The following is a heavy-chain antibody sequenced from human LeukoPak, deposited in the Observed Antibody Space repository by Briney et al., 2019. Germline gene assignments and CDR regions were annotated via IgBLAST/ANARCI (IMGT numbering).Heavy chain of an antibody. CDR3: SRGRPTDGSGSSLCDC. J-gene: IGHJ4*02. V-gene: IGHV1-2*02. CDR2: INPNSGGT. CDR1: GYTFSNYC. Sequence: ASVKVSCKASGYTFSNYCMHWVRQAPGQGLEWMGWINPNSGGTNYAQKFQGRVTMTRDTSISTVYMELSRLTSDDTAVYYCSRGRPTDGSGSSLCDCWGQGTLVTVSS. D-gene: IGHD3-10*01.